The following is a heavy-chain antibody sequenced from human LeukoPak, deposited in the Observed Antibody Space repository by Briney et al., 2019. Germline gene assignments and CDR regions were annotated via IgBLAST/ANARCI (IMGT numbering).Heavy chain of an antibody. J-gene: IGHJ4*02. CDR3: ARAYCSGGSCYSFDQ. CDR2: MNPNSGNT. Sequence: ASVKVSCKASGYTFTSYDINWVRQATGQGLEWMGWMNPNSGNTGYAQKFQGRVTMTRNTSISTAYMELSRLRSDDTAMYYCARAYCSGGSCYSFDQWGQGTLVTVSS. V-gene: IGHV1-8*01. CDR1: GYTFTSYD. D-gene: IGHD2-15*01.